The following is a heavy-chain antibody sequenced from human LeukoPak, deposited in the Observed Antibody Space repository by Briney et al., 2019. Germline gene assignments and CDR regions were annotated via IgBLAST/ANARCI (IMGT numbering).Heavy chain of an antibody. V-gene: IGHV3-23*01. D-gene: IGHD4-17*01. CDR3: AKDHPGDFLC. Sequence: GGPLRLSCAASGFTFTRYAMNWVRQAPGKGLEWVSAITRSGDSTFYADSVKGRFTISRDNSKNTLYLQMNSLRVEDTAVYYCAKDHPGDFLCWGQGTLVTVSS. CDR2: ITRSGDST. J-gene: IGHJ4*02. CDR1: GFTFTRYA.